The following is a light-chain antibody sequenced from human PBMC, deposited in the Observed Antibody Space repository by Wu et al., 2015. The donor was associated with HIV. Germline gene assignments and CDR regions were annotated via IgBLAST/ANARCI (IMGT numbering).Light chain of an antibody. CDR2: AAF. CDR1: PDIRID. Sequence: AIRMTQSPSSLSASVGDRVTITCRASPDIRIDLGWYQQKPGKAPKLLIYAAFTLQSGVPSRLSGSGSGTDFTLTISSLQPEDFATYYCLQDYNYPRTFGQGTKVEIK. J-gene: IGKJ1*01. CDR3: LQDYNYPRT. V-gene: IGKV1-6*01.